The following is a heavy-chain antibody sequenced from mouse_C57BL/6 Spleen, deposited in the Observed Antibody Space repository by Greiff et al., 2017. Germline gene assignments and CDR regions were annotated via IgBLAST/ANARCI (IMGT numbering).Heavy chain of an antibody. CDR2: IISGGSYT. CDR3: ARVPFASDNDDAMDY. Sequence: EVKVVDSGGDLVKPGGSLTLSCAASGFTFSSSGMSWVRQTPDKRLEWVATIISGGSYTDYPGSVKGRFTISRDNAKNTWYLQMSSLKSEDTAMYYCARVPFASDNDDAMDYWGQGTSVTVSS. CDR1: GFTFSSSG. J-gene: IGHJ4*01. V-gene: IGHV5-6*01.